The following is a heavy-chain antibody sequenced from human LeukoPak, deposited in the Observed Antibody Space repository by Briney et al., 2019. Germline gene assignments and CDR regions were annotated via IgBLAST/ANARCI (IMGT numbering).Heavy chain of an antibody. D-gene: IGHD5-18*01. CDR3: AKLRQLYVPDA. V-gene: IGHV3-23*01. Sequence: PAGSLRLSCVASGFTFIRYTMTWVRQTPGEGLEWVSGIGGSSDNTDYADSVKGRFTISRDNSKNTLYLLMNSLRAEDTAVYYCAKLRQLYVPDAWGQGTLVTVSS. CDR1: GFTFIRYT. J-gene: IGHJ4*02. CDR2: IGGSSDNT.